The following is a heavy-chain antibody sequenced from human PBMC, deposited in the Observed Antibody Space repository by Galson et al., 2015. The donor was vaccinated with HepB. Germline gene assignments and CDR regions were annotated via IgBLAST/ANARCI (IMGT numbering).Heavy chain of an antibody. CDR3: ARAPPLGAPLDY. V-gene: IGHV3-21*01. D-gene: IGHD7-27*01. CDR1: GFTFNNYH. Sequence: SLRLSCAASGFTFNNYHMTWVRQAPGKGLEWVSSISSSSSYTYYADSVKGRFTSSRDNAQNSLSLQLNSLRGEDTAVFYCARAPPLGAPLDYWGQGTLVTVSS. J-gene: IGHJ4*02. CDR2: ISSSSSYT.